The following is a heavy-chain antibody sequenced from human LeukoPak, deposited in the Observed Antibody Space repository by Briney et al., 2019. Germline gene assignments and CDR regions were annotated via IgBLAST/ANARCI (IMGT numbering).Heavy chain of an antibody. Sequence: SSETLSLTCTVSGGSISSYYWSWIRQPPGKGLEWIGYIYYSGSTNYNPSLKSRVTISVDTSKNQFSLKLSSVTAADTAVYYCARSRAVVIRSYFDYWGQGTLVTVSS. J-gene: IGHJ4*02. CDR1: GGSISSYY. D-gene: IGHD3-22*01. CDR3: ARSRAVVIRSYFDY. V-gene: IGHV4-59*01. CDR2: IYYSGST.